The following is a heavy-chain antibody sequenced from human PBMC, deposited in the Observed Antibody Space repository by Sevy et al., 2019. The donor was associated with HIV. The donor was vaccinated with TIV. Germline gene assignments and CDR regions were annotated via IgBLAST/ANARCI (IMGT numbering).Heavy chain of an antibody. V-gene: IGHV3-23*01. Sequence: GGSLRLSCAASGFTFSSYAMSWVRQAPGKGLEWVSAISGSGGSTYYADSVKGRFTISRDNSKNTLYLQMNSLRAEDTTVYYCAKDKVDSIKRGAFDIWGQGTMVTVSS. CDR2: ISGSGGST. CDR1: GFTFSSYA. J-gene: IGHJ3*02. D-gene: IGHD3-3*02. CDR3: AKDKVDSIKRGAFDI.